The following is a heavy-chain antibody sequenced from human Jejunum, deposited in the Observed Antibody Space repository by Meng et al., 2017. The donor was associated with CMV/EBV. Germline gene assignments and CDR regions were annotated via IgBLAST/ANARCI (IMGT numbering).Heavy chain of an antibody. J-gene: IGHJ5*02. CDR2: ISGASTYI. CDR1: GFTVNNYH. V-gene: IGHV3-21*06. CDR3: TRAYDYGDPNWFDP. D-gene: IGHD4-17*01. Sequence: SGFTVNNYHMIWVRQAPGKGLEWVSSISGASTYIYYAESVEGRFTISRDNAKNSVYLQMNSLRAEDTAVYYCTRAYDYGDPNWFDPWGQGTLVTVSS.